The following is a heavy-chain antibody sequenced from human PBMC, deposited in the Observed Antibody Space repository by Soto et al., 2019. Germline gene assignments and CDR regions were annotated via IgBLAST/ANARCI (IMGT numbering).Heavy chain of an antibody. V-gene: IGHV3-30*18. CDR1: GFTFSSYG. D-gene: IGHD2-15*01. CDR2: ISYDGSNK. Sequence: QVQLVESGGGVVQPGRSLRLSCAASGFTFSSYGMHWVRQDPGKGLEWVAVISYDGSNKYYADSVKGRFTISRDNSKNTLYLQMNSLRAEDTAVYYCAKDLRCSGGSCYSPYYYYYGMDVWGQGTTVTVSS. CDR3: AKDLRCSGGSCYSPYYYYYGMDV. J-gene: IGHJ6*02.